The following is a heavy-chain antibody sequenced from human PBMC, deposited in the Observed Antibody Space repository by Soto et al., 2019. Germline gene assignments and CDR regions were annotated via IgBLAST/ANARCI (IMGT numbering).Heavy chain of an antibody. Sequence: ASVKVSCKASGYTFTGYYMHWGRQAPGQGLEWMGWINPNSGGTNYAQKFQGRVTMTRDTSISTAYMELSRLRSDDTAVYYCATRYSSGWYYFDYWGQGTLVTVS. CDR1: GYTFTGYY. CDR3: ATRYSSGWYYFDY. J-gene: IGHJ4*02. D-gene: IGHD6-19*01. V-gene: IGHV1-2*02. CDR2: INPNSGGT.